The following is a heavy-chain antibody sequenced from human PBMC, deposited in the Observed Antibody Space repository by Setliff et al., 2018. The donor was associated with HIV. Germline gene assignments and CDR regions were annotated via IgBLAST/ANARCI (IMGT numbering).Heavy chain of an antibody. CDR2: INTNTGNP. CDR3: VRDGRITY. V-gene: IGHV7-4-1*02. D-gene: IGHD2-15*01. Sequence: GASVKVSCKASGYTFSSYAIHWVRQAPGQGLEWMGWINTNTGNPTSVQGFTGRFVFSLDTSVSTAYLQINSLKTEDTAVYYCVRDGRITYWGQGTLVTVSS. J-gene: IGHJ4*02. CDR1: GYTFSSYA.